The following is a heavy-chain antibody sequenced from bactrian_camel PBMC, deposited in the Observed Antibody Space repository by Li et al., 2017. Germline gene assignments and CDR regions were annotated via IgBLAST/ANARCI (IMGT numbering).Heavy chain of an antibody. CDR2: ITSSGSET. V-gene: IGHV3S6*01. Sequence: HVQLVESGGDLVPPGGSLRLSCTASGFTFSNYCMYWVRQAPGKGLEWVSLITSSGSETYYSDSVKGRFTISRDNAKNTLYLKLNSLKSEDTAMYYWVRGERENYYDAYGAYWGQGTQVTVS. CDR1: GFTFSNYC. J-gene: IGHJ4*01. CDR3: VRGERENYYDAYGAY. D-gene: IGHD2*01.